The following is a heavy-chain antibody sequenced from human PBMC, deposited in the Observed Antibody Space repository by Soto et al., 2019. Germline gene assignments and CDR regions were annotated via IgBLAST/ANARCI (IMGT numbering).Heavy chain of an antibody. J-gene: IGHJ3*02. CDR3: ARDIRYDFWSGYYDAFDI. CDR2: ISSSSSYI. V-gene: IGHV3-21*01. CDR1: GFTFSSYS. Sequence: EVQLVESGGGLVKPGGSLRLSCAASGFTFSSYSMNWVRQAPGKGLERVSSISSSSSYIYYADSVKGRFTISRDNAKHSLYLQMNSLRAEDTAVYYCARDIRYDFWSGYYDAFDIWGQGTMVTVSS. D-gene: IGHD3-3*01.